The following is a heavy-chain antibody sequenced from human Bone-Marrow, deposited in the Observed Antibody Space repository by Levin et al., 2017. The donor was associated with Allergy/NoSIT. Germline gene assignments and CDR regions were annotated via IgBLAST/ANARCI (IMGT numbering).Heavy chain of an antibody. D-gene: IGHD6-19*01. CDR2: LYSGGST. V-gene: IGHV3-53*01. Sequence: PGESLKISCAASEFIVSSYYMNWVRQAPGKGLEWVSVLYSGGSTFYADSVKGRFTISRDNSRNTLFLQMNSLRAEDTAVYYCARGAAIAGLRYGLDVWGQGTTVTVSS. J-gene: IGHJ6*02. CDR3: ARGAAIAGLRYGLDV. CDR1: EFIVSSYY.